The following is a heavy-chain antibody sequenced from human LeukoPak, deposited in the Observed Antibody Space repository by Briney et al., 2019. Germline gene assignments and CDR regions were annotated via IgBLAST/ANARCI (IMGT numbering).Heavy chain of an antibody. CDR3: ARGSSGGRKNWFDP. CDR1: GGSFSGYY. CDR2: INDGGST. Sequence: SETLSLTCAVYGGSFSGYYWNWIRQPPGKGLEWIGGINDGGSTDYNPSLKSRVTISVDTSKNQFSLKLRSVTAADTAVYYCARGSSGGRKNWFDPWGQGTQVTVSS. J-gene: IGHJ5*02. D-gene: IGHD3-16*01. V-gene: IGHV4-34*01.